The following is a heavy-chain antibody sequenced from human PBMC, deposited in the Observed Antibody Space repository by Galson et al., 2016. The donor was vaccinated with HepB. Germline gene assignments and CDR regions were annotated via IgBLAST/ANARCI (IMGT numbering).Heavy chain of an antibody. V-gene: IGHV1-69*13. Sequence: SVKVSCKASGDTFSTLALSWVRQAPGQGLEWMGGIIPLFGTADYAQKFPGRVIITADESTNTAYMELSSLRSEDTAVYYCAGRGRLEIGGNYYYDLDVWGQGTQVIVSS. CDR2: IIPLFGTA. CDR1: GDTFSTLA. J-gene: IGHJ6*02. D-gene: IGHD1-1*01. CDR3: AGRGRLEIGGNYYYDLDV.